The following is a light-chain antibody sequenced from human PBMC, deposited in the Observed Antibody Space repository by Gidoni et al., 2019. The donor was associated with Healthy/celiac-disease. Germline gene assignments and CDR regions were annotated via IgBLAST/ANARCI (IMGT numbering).Light chain of an antibody. CDR3: QSYDSSNVV. Sequence: NFMLTQPHSVSESPGKTVTISCTRSGGSIASNYVQWYQQRPGSAPTTVIYEDNQRPSRVPDRFSGSIDSSSNSASLTISGLKTEDEADYYCQSYDSSNVVFGGGTKLTVL. V-gene: IGLV6-57*04. CDR1: GGSIASNY. J-gene: IGLJ2*01. CDR2: EDN.